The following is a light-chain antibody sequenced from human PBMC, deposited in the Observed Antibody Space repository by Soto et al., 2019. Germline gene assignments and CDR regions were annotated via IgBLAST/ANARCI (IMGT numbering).Light chain of an antibody. CDR2: DVT. CDR3: CSYAGSYSWV. Sequence: QSALTQPRSVSRSPGQSVTISCTGTSSNVGGYNYVSWYQQHPGIAPQLIIYDVTKRPSGVPDRFSGSKSGNTASLTISGLQAEDEADYYCCSYAGSYSWVFGGGTKVTVL. CDR1: SSNVGGYNY. V-gene: IGLV2-11*01. J-gene: IGLJ3*02.